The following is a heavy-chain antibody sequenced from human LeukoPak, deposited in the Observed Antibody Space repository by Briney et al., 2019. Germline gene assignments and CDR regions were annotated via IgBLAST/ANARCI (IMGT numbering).Heavy chain of an antibody. D-gene: IGHD6-13*01. Sequence: ASVKVSCKASGYTFTGYYMHWVRQAPGQGLEWMGWINPNSGGTNYAQKFQGRVTMTRDTSISAVYMELSRLRSDDTAVYYCARDREAYSSTWLFDYWGQGTLVTVSS. J-gene: IGHJ4*02. CDR3: ARDREAYSSTWLFDY. CDR1: GYTFTGYY. V-gene: IGHV1-2*02. CDR2: INPNSGGT.